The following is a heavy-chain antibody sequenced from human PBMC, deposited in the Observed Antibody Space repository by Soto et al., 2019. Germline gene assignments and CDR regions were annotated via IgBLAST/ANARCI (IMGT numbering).Heavy chain of an antibody. Sequence: QVQLVESGGGVGQPGTSLRLSCAASGLTFNTYAMNWIRLAPGKGLEWVAVISNDRSNKYYADSVKGRFTISRDNSKNTVYLQMNSLRGEDTGVYYCASGRGYCSESSCSYFDYFQHWGQGALVIVSS. CDR1: GLTFNTYA. V-gene: IGHV3-30*03. CDR3: ASGRGYCSESSCSYFDYFQH. D-gene: IGHD2-2*01. CDR2: ISNDRSNK. J-gene: IGHJ1*01.